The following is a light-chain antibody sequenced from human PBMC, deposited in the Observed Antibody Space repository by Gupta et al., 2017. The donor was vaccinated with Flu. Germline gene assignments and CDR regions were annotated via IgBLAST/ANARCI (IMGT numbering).Light chain of an antibody. Sequence: DIVSTQSPATLSLSPGERATLSCRASQSVSSYLAWYQQKPGQAPRLLIYDASNRATGITARFSGSGSGTDVSLTISSREPEDFAVYYCQQRSNWPSFTFGQGTRLEIK. CDR1: QSVSSY. J-gene: IGKJ5*01. CDR3: QQRSNWPSFT. CDR2: DAS. V-gene: IGKV3-11*01.